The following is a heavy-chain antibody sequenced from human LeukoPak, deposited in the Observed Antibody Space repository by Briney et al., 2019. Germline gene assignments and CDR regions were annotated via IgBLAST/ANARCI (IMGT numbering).Heavy chain of an antibody. CDR1: GYTFTNYG. J-gene: IGHJ4*02. V-gene: IGHV1-18*01. Sequence: ASVKVSCKTSGYTFTNYGFSWVRQAPGQGLEWMGWISAYSGITNYAQKLQGRVTMTTDTSTSTAYMELRRLRPDDTAVYYCARTESYNNYPDYWGQGTLVAVSS. CDR3: ARTESYNNYPDY. D-gene: IGHD4-11*01. CDR2: ISAYSGIT.